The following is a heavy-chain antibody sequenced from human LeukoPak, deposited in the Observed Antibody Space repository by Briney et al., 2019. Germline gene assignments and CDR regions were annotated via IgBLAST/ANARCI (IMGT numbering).Heavy chain of an antibody. CDR2: IYYSGST. V-gene: IGHV4-59*01. Sequence: SETLSLTXTVSGGSISSYYWSWIRQPPGKGLEWIGYIYYSGSTNYNPSLKSRVTISVDTSKNQFSLKLSSVTAADTAVYYCARGGGFNYYYYYMDVWGKGTTVTVSS. D-gene: IGHD3-16*01. CDR3: ARGGGFNYYYYYMDV. J-gene: IGHJ6*03. CDR1: GGSISSYY.